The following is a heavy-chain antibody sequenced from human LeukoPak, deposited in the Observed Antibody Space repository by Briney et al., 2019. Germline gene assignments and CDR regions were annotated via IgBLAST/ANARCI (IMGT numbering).Heavy chain of an antibody. D-gene: IGHD3-22*01. V-gene: IGHV3-23*01. Sequence: PGGSLRLSCAASGFTFSGYAMSWVRQAPGKGLEWVSAISGSGGSTYYADSVKGRFTISRDNSKNTLYLQTNSLSAEDTAVYYCVRELPPVVQYYFDYWGPGTLVTVSS. CDR3: VRELPPVVQYYFDY. J-gene: IGHJ4*01. CDR2: ISGSGGST. CDR1: GFTFSGYA.